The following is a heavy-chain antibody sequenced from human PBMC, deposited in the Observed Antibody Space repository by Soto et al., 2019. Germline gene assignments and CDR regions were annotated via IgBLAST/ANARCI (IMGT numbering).Heavy chain of an antibody. CDR1: GCSFNNYA. Sequence: EVQLRQSGGGVVQPGGSLRLSCVASGCSFNNYAMTWVRQAPGKGREWVSGISGSGDGTYYADSVKDRFSVSRDKSTSTVHLQMSSLRVEDTAVYYCAKDKGLRGSSYFGDWGQGALVIVSS. CDR3: AKDKGLRGSSYFGD. J-gene: IGHJ4*02. D-gene: IGHD3-16*01. V-gene: IGHV3-23*01. CDR2: ISGSGDGT.